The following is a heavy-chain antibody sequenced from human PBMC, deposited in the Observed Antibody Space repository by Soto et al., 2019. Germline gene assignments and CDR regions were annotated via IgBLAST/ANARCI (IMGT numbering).Heavy chain of an antibody. V-gene: IGHV3-9*01. CDR2: ISWNSGSI. Sequence: EVQLVESGGGLVQPGRSLRLSCAASGFTFDDYAMHWVRQAPGKGLEWVSGISWNSGSIGYADSVKGRFTISRDNAKNXPYLQMNSLRAEDTALYYCAKAIAAAGTVYYYGMDVWGQGTTVTVSS. CDR1: GFTFDDYA. CDR3: AKAIAAAGTVYYYGMDV. J-gene: IGHJ6*02. D-gene: IGHD6-13*01.